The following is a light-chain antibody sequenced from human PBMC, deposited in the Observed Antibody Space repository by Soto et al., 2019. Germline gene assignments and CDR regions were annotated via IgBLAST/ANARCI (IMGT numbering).Light chain of an antibody. CDR1: RSVLLTANHKNC. J-gene: IGKJ1*01. Sequence: DVVMTQSPDSQAVALGEWSTINCRSSRSVLLTANHKNCLALFQQKPGHHPKLLIYWASIRESGVPDRFSGGGSGTDFTHTINNVQAEDVGVYYCQLYYKTQTFGQGTKVDI. V-gene: IGKV4-1*01. CDR3: QLYYKTQT. CDR2: WAS.